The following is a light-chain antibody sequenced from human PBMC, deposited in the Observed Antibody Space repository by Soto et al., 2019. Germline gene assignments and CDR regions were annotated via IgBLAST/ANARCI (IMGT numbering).Light chain of an antibody. CDR1: SSDVGIYNL. CDR2: EGS. J-gene: IGLJ1*01. V-gene: IGLV2-23*01. CDR3: CSYAGSSTYYV. Sequence: QSALTQPASVSGSPGQSITISCNGTSSDVGIYNLVSWYQQHPGKAPKLMIYEGSKRPSGVSNRFSGSKSGNTASLTISGLQAEDEADYYCCSYAGSSTYYVFGTG.